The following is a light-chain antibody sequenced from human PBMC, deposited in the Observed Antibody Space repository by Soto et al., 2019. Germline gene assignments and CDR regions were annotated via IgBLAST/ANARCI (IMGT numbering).Light chain of an antibody. CDR1: SSDVGAFNY. CDR2: DVS. CDR3: SSYTSRNTYV. J-gene: IGLJ1*01. V-gene: IGLV2-14*03. Sequence: QSVLTQPASVSGSAGQSVTISCTGSSSDVGAFNYVSWYQQHPGKALKLMVYDVSDRPSGVSNRFSGSKSGNTASLTISGLQAEDEADYYCSSYTSRNTYVFGAGTQLTVL.